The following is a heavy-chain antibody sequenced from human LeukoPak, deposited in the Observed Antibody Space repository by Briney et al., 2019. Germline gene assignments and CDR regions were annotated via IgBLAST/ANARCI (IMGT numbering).Heavy chain of an antibody. CDR1: GYTFIDYY. J-gene: IGHJ4*02. Sequence: GASVKVSCRASGYTFIDYYIHWVRQAPGQGLEWMGWLNPKSGATNYAQKFQGRVTLIRDSSASTAYMELSSLRSDDTAVYYRARVEIVTSLSPWYFIYWGQGTLVTVSS. CDR2: LNPKSGAT. CDR3: ARVEIVTSLSPWYFIY. V-gene: IGHV1-2*02. D-gene: IGHD5-12*01.